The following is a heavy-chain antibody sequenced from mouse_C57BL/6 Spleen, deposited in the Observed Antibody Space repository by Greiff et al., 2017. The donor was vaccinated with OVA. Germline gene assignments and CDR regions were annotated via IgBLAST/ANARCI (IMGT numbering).Heavy chain of an antibody. D-gene: IGHD1-2*01. CDR2: IDPSDSYT. J-gene: IGHJ1*03. CDR1: GYTFTSYW. V-gene: IGHV1-69*01. CDR3: ARWGITTAHWYFDV. Sequence: QVQLQQSGAELVMPGASVKLSCKASGYTFTSYWMHWVKQRPGQGLEWIGEIDPSDSYTNYNQKFKGKSTLTVDKSSSTAYMQLSSLTSEDSAVYYCARWGITTAHWYFDVWGTGTTVTVSS.